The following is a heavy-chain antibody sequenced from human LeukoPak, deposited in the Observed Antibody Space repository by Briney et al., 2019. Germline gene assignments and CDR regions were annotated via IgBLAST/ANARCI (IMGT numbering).Heavy chain of an antibody. CDR2: MNPNSGNT. V-gene: IGHV1-8*01. D-gene: IGHD5-12*01. CDR1: VYTFTSYD. Sequence: GASVKVSCKASVYTFTSYDINWVRQATGQGLEWMGWMNPNSGNTGYAQKFQGRVTMTRNTSISTAYMELSSLRSEDTAVYYCATPRVPSIYSGYANDAFDIWGQGTMVTVSS. J-gene: IGHJ3*02. CDR3: ATPRVPSIYSGYANDAFDI.